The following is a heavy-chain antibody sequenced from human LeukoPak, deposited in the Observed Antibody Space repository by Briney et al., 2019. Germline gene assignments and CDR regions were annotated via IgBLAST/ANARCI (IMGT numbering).Heavy chain of an antibody. CDR1: GFTLSSHS. D-gene: IGHD5-24*01. J-gene: IGHJ4*02. CDR3: AREIVQLWIDF. Sequence: GRSLRLSCAASGFTLSSHSMNWVRPAPGKGLEWVSSITSTGKYMFYADSVRGRFTISRDNAKNSVYLQMNSLRAEDTAVYYCAREIVQLWIDFWGQGTLVTVSS. V-gene: IGHV3-21*01. CDR2: ITSTGKYM.